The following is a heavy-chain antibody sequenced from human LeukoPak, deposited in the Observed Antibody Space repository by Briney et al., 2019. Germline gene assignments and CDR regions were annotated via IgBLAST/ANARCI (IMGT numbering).Heavy chain of an antibody. V-gene: IGHV3-66*01. D-gene: IGHD3-9*01. CDR3: ALDILTGYQDY. CDR2: IYSGGST. Sequence: ETLSLTCAVYGGSFSGYYWSWIRQPPGKGLEWVSVIYSGGSTYYADSVKGRFTISRDNSKNTLYLQMNSLRAEDTAVYYCALDILTGYQDYWGQGTLVTVSS. J-gene: IGHJ4*02. CDR1: GGSFSGYY.